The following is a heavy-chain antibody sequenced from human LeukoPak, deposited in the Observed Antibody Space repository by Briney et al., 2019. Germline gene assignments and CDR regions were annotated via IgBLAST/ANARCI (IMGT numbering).Heavy chain of an antibody. CDR1: GFTFSDYY. J-gene: IGHJ4*02. CDR2: ISSSGSTI. D-gene: IGHD5-18*01. CDR3: ARTAIQLRLSRSAWKRPFDY. Sequence: PGGSLRLSCAASGFTFSDYYMSWIRQASGKGLEWVSYISSSGSTIYYADSVKGRFTISRDNAKNSLYLQMNSLRAEDTAVYYCARTAIQLRLSRSAWKRPFDYWGQGTLVPVSS. V-gene: IGHV3-11*01.